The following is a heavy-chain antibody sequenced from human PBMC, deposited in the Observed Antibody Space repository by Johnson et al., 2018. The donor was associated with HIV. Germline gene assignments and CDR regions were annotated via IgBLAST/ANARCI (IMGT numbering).Heavy chain of an antibody. CDR2: IYSGGNT. D-gene: IGHD1-26*01. J-gene: IGHJ3*02. Sequence: QEQLVESGGVVVQPGRSLRLSCAASGFTFSSYGMHWVRQAPGKGLEWVAVIYSGGNTYYTDSVKGRFTISRDNSKNTLYLQMNSLRAEDTAVYYCAKEHIGSFHDAFDIWGQGTMVTVSS. CDR1: GFTFSSYG. V-gene: IGHV3-NL1*01. CDR3: AKEHIGSFHDAFDI.